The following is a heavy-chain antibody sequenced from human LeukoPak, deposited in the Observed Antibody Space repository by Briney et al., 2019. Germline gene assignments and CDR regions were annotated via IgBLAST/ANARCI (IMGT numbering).Heavy chain of an antibody. Sequence: GGSLRLSCAASGFTFSTYAMNWVRQAPGKRLEWVSTITSSSGYIYYADSMKGRFTTSRDNAKNSLYLQMTSLRAEDTAVYYCTRSDDYGDYLVDYWGQGTLVTASS. CDR2: ITSSSGYI. D-gene: IGHD4-17*01. J-gene: IGHJ4*02. CDR1: GFTFSTYA. V-gene: IGHV3-21*01. CDR3: TRSDDYGDYLVDY.